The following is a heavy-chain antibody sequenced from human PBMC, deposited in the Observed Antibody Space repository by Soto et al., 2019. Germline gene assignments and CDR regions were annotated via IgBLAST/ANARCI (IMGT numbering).Heavy chain of an antibody. CDR3: ASSDRSAVTGRD. Sequence: EAQLVESGGGLIQPGGSLRLSCAASGFNVSPSYMSWVRQAPGKGLEWVSIIYSGGTTYLADSVKGRFTISRDNSKNTVYLQMNSLRAEDTAVYYCASSDRSAVTGRDWGQGTLVTVSS. J-gene: IGHJ4*02. CDR1: GFNVSPSY. D-gene: IGHD2-21*02. V-gene: IGHV3-53*01. CDR2: IYSGGTT.